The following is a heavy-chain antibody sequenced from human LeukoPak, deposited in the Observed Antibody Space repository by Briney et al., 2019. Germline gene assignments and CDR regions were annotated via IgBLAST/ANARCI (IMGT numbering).Heavy chain of an antibody. V-gene: IGHV4-4*07. CDR1: GGSISSYY. J-gene: IGHJ6*02. Sequence: SETLSPTCSVSGGSISSYYWSWIRQPAGKGLEWIGRIYTSGSTNYNPSLKSRVTMSVDTSKNQFSLKLSSVTAADTAVYYCARDTHIVVVPAAIPSQGYYYGMDVWGQGTTVTVSS. CDR2: IYTSGST. D-gene: IGHD2-2*02. CDR3: ARDTHIVVVPAAIPSQGYYYGMDV.